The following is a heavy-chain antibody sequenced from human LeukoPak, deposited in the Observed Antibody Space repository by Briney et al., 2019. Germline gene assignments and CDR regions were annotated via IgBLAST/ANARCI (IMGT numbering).Heavy chain of an antibody. J-gene: IGHJ4*02. CDR1: GYSFTSYW. CDR2: IYPGDSDT. CDR3: ARRGNDYGDYPTDY. V-gene: IGHV5-51*01. D-gene: IGHD4-17*01. Sequence: SGESLKISCKGSGYSFTSYWIGWVRQMPGKGLEWMGIIYPGDSDTRDSPSLQGQVTISADKSISTAYLQWSSLKASDTAMYYCARRGNDYGDYPTDYWGQGTLVTVSS.